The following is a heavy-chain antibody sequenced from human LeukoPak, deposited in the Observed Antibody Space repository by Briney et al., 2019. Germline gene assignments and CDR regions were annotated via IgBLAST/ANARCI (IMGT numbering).Heavy chain of an antibody. CDR1: GFTFSGYP. CDR2: ISGSGGST. J-gene: IGHJ5*02. CDR3: AKCITVAGTSENNWFDP. V-gene: IGHV3-23*01. Sequence: GGSLRLSCAASGFTFSGYPIHWVRQAPEKGLEWVSAISGSGGSTYYADSVKGRFTISRDNSMNTLYLQMNSLRAEDTAVYYCAKCITVAGTSENNWFDPWGQGTLVTVSS. D-gene: IGHD6-19*01.